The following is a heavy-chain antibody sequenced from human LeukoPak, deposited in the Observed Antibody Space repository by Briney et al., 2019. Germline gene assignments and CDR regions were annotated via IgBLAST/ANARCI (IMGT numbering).Heavy chain of an antibody. D-gene: IGHD2-15*01. J-gene: IGHJ6*03. CDR1: GGSINSTTFY. Sequence: SETLSLTCAVSGGSINSTTFYWGWIRQPPGKGLEWIGSIYYTGSTHYNPSLKSRVTISVDTSKNQFSLKLSSVTAADTAVYYCARTTEGYCRGRSCYSYYYYMDVWGKGTTVTVSS. CDR2: IYYTGST. V-gene: IGHV4-39*07. CDR3: ARTTEGYCRGRSCYSYYYYMDV.